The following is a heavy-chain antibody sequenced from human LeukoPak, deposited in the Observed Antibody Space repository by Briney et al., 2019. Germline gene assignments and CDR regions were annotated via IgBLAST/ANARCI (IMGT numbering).Heavy chain of an antibody. CDR3: AKPAMSGYGIFDY. Sequence: GGSLRLSCAASGFTFSSYGMHWVRQAPGKGLEWVAFIRYDGSNKYYADSVKGRFTISRDNSKNTLDLQMNSLRAEDTAVYYCAKPAMSGYGIFDYWGQGTLVTVSS. J-gene: IGHJ4*02. CDR2: IRYDGSNK. D-gene: IGHD5-12*01. CDR1: GFTFSSYG. V-gene: IGHV3-30*02.